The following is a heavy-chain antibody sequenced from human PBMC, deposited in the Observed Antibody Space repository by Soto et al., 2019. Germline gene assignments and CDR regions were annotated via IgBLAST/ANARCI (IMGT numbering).Heavy chain of an antibody. Sequence: PSETLSLTCAVYGGSFSDYYWNWIRQPPGKGLEWIGEIKHSGSTNYSPSLKSRVTISVDTSKIQFSLKLSSVTAADTAVYYCARVITMVRGVIKSYYYAMDVWGQGTTVTVSS. J-gene: IGHJ6*02. CDR1: GGSFSDYY. V-gene: IGHV4-34*01. D-gene: IGHD3-10*01. CDR3: ARVITMVRGVIKSYYYAMDV. CDR2: IKHSGST.